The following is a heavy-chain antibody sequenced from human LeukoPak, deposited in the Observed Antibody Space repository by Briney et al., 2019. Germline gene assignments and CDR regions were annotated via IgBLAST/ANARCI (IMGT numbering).Heavy chain of an antibody. D-gene: IGHD3-3*01. J-gene: IGHJ6*04. CDR2: ISAYNGNT. V-gene: IGHV1-18*01. CDR3: AKPPQYYDFWSGSPRDSYGMDV. Sequence: ASVKVSCKASGYTFTSYGISWVRQAPGQGLEWMGWISAYNGNTNYAQKLQGRVTMTTDTSTSTAYMELRSLRSDDTAVYYCAKPPQYYDFWSGSPRDSYGMDVGAKGPTAPVSS. CDR1: GYTFTSYG.